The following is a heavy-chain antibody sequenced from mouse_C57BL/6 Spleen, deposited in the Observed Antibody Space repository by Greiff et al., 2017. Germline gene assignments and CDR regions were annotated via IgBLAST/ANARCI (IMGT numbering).Heavy chain of an antibody. J-gene: IGHJ4*01. D-gene: IGHD2-4*01. Sequence: VQLQEPGAELVKPGASLKLSCTASGFTFTSYWMHWVRQRPGQGLEWIGMIHPNSGSTNYNEKFQSKATLTVDKSSSPAYLHLSSLTSEDSTVYYCADIYYDYPYAMDYWGQGTSLTVSS. CDR1: GFTFTSYW. V-gene: IGHV1-64*01. CDR3: ADIYYDYPYAMDY. CDR2: IHPNSGST.